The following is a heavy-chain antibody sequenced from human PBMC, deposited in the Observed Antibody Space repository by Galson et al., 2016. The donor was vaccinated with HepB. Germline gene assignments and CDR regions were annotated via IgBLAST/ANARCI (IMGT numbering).Heavy chain of an antibody. CDR2: ISSSCSTV. J-gene: IGHJ4*02. CDR1: GFTFSDYY. V-gene: IGHV3-11*04. CDR3: ARGDYRVTTSGTYFDH. D-gene: IGHD1-1*01. Sequence: SLRLSCAASGFTFSDYYMNWIRQAPGKGLEWISYISSSCSTVYYADSVKGRFTISRDNAKNSLSLQMNSLRAEDTAVYYCARGDYRVTTSGTYFDHWGQGTLVTVSS.